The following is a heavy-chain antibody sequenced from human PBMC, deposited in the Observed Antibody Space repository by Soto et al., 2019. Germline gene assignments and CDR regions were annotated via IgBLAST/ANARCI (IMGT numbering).Heavy chain of an antibody. D-gene: IGHD2-15*01. J-gene: IGHJ5*02. CDR3: ARGRSCSGGSCYNWFDP. CDR2: INHSGST. V-gene: IGHV4-34*01. Sequence: SETLSLTCAVYGGSFSGYYWSWIRQPPGKGLEWIGEINHSGSTNYNPSLKSRVTISVDTSKNQLSLKLSSVTAADTAVYYCARGRSCSGGSCYNWFDPWGQGTLVTVS. CDR1: GGSFSGYY.